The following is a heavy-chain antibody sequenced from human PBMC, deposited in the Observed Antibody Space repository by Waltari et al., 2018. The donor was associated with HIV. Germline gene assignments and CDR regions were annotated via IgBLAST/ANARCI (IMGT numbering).Heavy chain of an antibody. CDR1: GSTFISFF. D-gene: IGHD3-16*01. CDR2: LNPRSGDT. V-gene: IGHV1-2*02. Sequence: QDQLIQSGPEVKEPGASLRASCGASGSTFISFFIHWVRQAPVQGLEWMGDLNPRSGDTEYAQKFRGRVTLTGDTSVNTAYLDLKGLRFDDTATYFCHRPWDSDHWGSDLWGQGTLVIVS. CDR3: HRPWDSDHWGSDL. J-gene: IGHJ4*01.